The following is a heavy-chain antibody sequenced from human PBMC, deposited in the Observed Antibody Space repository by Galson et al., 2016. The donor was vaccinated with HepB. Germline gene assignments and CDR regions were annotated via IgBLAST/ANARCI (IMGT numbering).Heavy chain of an antibody. CDR3: SRARDNTREYHSLDV. D-gene: IGHD6-6*01. Sequence: SLRLSCAASGFSVTTTYMNWVRRAPGKGLEWVSIIYSGGGSFYADSVKGRFTVSRDDSHVYLKMNSLRAEDTAIYYCSRARDNTREYHSLDVWGQGTTVTVAS. CDR1: GFSVTTTY. V-gene: IGHV3-53*01. J-gene: IGHJ6*02. CDR2: IYSGGGS.